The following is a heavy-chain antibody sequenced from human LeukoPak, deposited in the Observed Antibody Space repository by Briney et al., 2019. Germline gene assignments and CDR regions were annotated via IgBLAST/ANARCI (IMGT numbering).Heavy chain of an antibody. CDR3: ARDDGFWSGYSRYYYYYYMDV. V-gene: IGHV4-39*02. CDR1: GGSISSSSYY. CDR2: IYYSGST. D-gene: IGHD3-3*01. Sequence: ASETLSLTCTVSGGSISSSSYYWGWIRQPPGKGLEWIGSIYYSGSTYYNPSLKSRVTISVDTSKNQFSLKLSSVTAADTAVYYCARDDGFWSGYSRYYYYYYMDVWGKGTTVTVSS. J-gene: IGHJ6*03.